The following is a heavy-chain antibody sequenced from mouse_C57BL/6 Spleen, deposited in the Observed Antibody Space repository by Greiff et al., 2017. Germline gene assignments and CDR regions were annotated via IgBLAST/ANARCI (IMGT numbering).Heavy chain of an antibody. CDR1: GYTFTSYW. CDR2: IDPNSGGT. D-gene: IGHD1-1*01. Sequence: QVHVKQPGAELVKPGASVKLSCKASGYTFTSYWMHWVKQRPGRGLEWIGRIDPNSGGTKYNEKFKSKATLTVDKPSSTAYMQLSSLTSEDSAVYYCATSSWRYFDVWGTGTTVTVSS. V-gene: IGHV1-72*01. J-gene: IGHJ1*03. CDR3: ATSSWRYFDV.